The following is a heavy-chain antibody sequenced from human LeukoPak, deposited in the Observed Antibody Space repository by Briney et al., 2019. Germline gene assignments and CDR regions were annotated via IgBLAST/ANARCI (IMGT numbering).Heavy chain of an antibody. CDR3: ARHPRGVVAETY. V-gene: IGHV4-39*01. CDR1: GGSISISSYY. Sequence: SETLSLTCTVSGGSISISSYYWGWIRQPPGKGLEWIGSIYYSGNTYYNPSLKSRVSISVDTSRNQFSLTLRSVTAADTAVFYCARHPRGVVAETYWGQGTLVTVSS. CDR2: IYYSGNT. D-gene: IGHD5-12*01. J-gene: IGHJ4*02.